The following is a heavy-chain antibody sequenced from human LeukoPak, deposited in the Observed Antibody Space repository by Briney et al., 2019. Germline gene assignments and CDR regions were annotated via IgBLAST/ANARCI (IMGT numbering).Heavy chain of an antibody. CDR2: IYYSGST. CDR1: GSSISSGGYY. CDR3: ARDHCSSTSCSYDAFDI. V-gene: IGHV4-31*03. J-gene: IGHJ3*02. Sequence: SETLSLTCTVSGSSISSGGYYWSWIRQHPGKGLEWIGYIYYSGSTYYNPSLKSRVTISVDTSKNQFSLKLSSVTAADTAVYYCARDHCSSTSCSYDAFDIWGQGTMVTVSS. D-gene: IGHD2-2*01.